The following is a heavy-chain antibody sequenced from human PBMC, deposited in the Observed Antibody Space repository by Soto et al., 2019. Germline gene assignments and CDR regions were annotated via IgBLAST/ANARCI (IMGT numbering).Heavy chain of an antibody. J-gene: IGHJ5*02. D-gene: IGHD2-21*02. Sequence: QVQLQESGPRLVKPSGSLSLTCGVSGGTVASSHWWRWVRQSPGGGLEWIGNVYHTGDTNFNPSLPRRVNISVDKSNNQLSLRLNSLTAADTAVYVCAREIVTAGGNNYFDPWGPGTLVTFSS. CDR3: AREIVTAGGNNYFDP. V-gene: IGHV4-4*02. CDR1: GGTVASSHW. CDR2: VYHTGDT.